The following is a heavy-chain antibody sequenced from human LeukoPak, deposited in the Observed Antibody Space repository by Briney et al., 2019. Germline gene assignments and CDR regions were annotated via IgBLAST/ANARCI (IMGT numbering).Heavy chain of an antibody. D-gene: IGHD2-8*01. CDR2: ISDTGATT. CDR1: GFTFSSYD. Sequence: GGSLRLSCAGSGFTFSSYDMSWVRQAPGKGLEWISAISDTGATTYDADSVKGRFTISRDNSRSTLYLQLNSLRAEDTAVYYCAKDTSIGRYCTNGVCSPFDYWGQGTLVTVSS. V-gene: IGHV3-23*01. J-gene: IGHJ4*02. CDR3: AKDTSIGRYCTNGVCSPFDY.